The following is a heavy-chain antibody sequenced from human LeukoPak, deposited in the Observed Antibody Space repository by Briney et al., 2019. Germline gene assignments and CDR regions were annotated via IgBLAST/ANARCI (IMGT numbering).Heavy chain of an antibody. CDR3: IRIRTGQHQYGMDV. V-gene: IGHV3-13*01. Sequence: GGSLRLSCVASGFTFSSYDMHWVRQATGKGLEWVSAIDTVGNTYYDGSVRGRFTISREDAWNSLYLQMNSLRDGDTAVYYCIRIRTGQHQYGMDVWGQGTTVTVSS. CDR2: IDTVGNT. J-gene: IGHJ6*02. D-gene: IGHD7-27*01. CDR1: GFTFSSYD.